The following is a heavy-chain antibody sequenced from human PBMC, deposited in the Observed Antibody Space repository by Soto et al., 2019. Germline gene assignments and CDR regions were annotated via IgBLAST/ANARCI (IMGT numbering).Heavy chain of an antibody. D-gene: IGHD2-21*02. J-gene: IGHJ5*02. CDR2: IYVDGTT. Sequence: EVQLVESGGGLVQPGGSLRLSCAASGFSVGSSYLYWVRQAPGRGLQWVSSIYVDGTTYYTDSVKGSFSISRDSSKNTLYLQMNSLGAEDTALYYCIKGKVGTDPNWLDPWGQGSLVTVSP. CDR1: GFSVGSSY. CDR3: IKGKVGTDPNWLDP. V-gene: IGHV3-66*01.